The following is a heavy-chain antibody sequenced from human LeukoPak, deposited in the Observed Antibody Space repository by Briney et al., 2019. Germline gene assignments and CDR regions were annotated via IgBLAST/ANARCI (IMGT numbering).Heavy chain of an antibody. V-gene: IGHV1-69*04. D-gene: IGHD6-19*01. CDR1: GGTFSSYA. CDR2: IIPILGIA. J-gene: IGHJ5*02. Sequence: SVKVSCKASGGTFSSYAISWVRQAPGQGLEWMGRIIPILGIANYAQKFQGRVTITADKSTSTAYMELSSLRSEDTTVYYCAGGEAVAALDDPWGQGTLVTVSS. CDR3: AGGEAVAALDDP.